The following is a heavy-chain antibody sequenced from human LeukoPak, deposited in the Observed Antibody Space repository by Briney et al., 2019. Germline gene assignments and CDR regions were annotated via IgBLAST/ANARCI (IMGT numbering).Heavy chain of an antibody. CDR1: GFTFSNFW. J-gene: IGHJ4*02. CDR2: IKQDETEK. V-gene: IGHV3-7*01. Sequence: GGSLRLSCTASGFTFSNFWMGWVRQAPGKGLEWVANIKQDETEKFYLGSVKGRFTVSRDNAKSTLYLQVNNLRAEDTAVYYCARGPNSNWSGLDFWGQGTLLTVSS. CDR3: ARGPNSNWSGLDF. D-gene: IGHD6-6*01.